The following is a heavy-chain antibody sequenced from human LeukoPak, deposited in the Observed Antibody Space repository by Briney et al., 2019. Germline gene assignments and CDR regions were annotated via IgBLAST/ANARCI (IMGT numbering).Heavy chain of an antibody. J-gene: IGHJ5*02. D-gene: IGHD2-2*01. CDR2: IYYSGST. CDR3: AGTPIVVVPAAIPGWFDP. CDR1: GGSISSGDYY. Sequence: SETLSLTCTVSGGSISSGDYYWSWIRQPPGKGLEWIGYIYYSGSTYYNPSLKSRVTISVDTSKNQFSLKLSPVTAADTAVYYCAGTPIVVVPAAIPGWFDPWGQGTLVTVSS. V-gene: IGHV4-30-4*01.